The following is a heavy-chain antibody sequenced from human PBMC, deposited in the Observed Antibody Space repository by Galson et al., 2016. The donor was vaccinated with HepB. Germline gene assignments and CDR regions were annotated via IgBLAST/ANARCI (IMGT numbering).Heavy chain of an antibody. CDR2: VYYIGNP. CDR1: GGPINTRNYY. CDR3: ASLESNWFAP. V-gene: IGHV4-39*01. J-gene: IGHJ5*02. Sequence: SETLSLTCSVSGGPINTRNYYWGWIRQPPGKGLEWIGNVYYIGNPYYNPSLKNRVSISVDTSNNQFSLKITSVNASDTAIYSCASLESNWFAPWGQGTLVTVSS.